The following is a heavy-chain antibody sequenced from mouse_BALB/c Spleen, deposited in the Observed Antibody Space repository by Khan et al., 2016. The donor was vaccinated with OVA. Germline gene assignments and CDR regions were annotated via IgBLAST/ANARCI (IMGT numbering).Heavy chain of an antibody. Sequence: EVQLQESGPGLVKPSQSLSLTCTVTGYSITSDYAWNWIRQFPGNKLEWMGPISYSGNTKYNPSLKSRISITRDTSKNQFFLQLNSVTTEDTATYYCARIYGGDFDYWGQGTTLTVSS. CDR2: ISYSGNT. J-gene: IGHJ2*01. D-gene: IGHD1-1*01. V-gene: IGHV3-2*02. CDR1: GYSITSDYA. CDR3: ARIYGGDFDY.